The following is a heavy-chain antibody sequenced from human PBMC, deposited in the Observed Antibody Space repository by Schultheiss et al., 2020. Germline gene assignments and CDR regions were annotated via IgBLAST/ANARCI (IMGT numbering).Heavy chain of an antibody. CDR1: GGSISSGGYY. CDR3: ARDPGGYCSGGSCYSDAFDI. V-gene: IGHV4-61*08. CDR2: IYYSGST. Sequence: SATLSLTCTVSGGSISSGGYYWSWIRQHPGKGLEWIGYIYYSGSTNYNPSLKSRVTISVDTSKNQFSLKLSSVTAADTAVYYCARDPGGYCSGGSCYSDAFDIWGQGTMVTVSS. J-gene: IGHJ3*02. D-gene: IGHD2-15*01.